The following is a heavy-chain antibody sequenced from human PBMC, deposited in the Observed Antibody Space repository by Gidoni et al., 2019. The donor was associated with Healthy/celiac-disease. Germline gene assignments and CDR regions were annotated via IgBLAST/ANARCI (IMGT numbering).Heavy chain of an antibody. Sequence: EVQLVESEGGLVPPGGSLRLSCAASGFTFSSYGMNWVRQAPGKGLEWVSYISSSSSTIYYADSVKGRFTISRDNAKNSLYLQMNSLRAEDTAVYYCARDRAPWYFDYWGQGTLVTVSS. CDR3: ARDRAPWYFDY. V-gene: IGHV3-48*01. D-gene: IGHD3-10*01. J-gene: IGHJ4*02. CDR1: GFTFSSYG. CDR2: ISSSSSTI.